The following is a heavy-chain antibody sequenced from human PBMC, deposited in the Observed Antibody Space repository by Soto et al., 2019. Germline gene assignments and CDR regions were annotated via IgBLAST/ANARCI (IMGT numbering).Heavy chain of an antibody. CDR3: ARSPAAGILYWFDP. CDR2: ISAYNGNT. V-gene: IGHV1-18*01. J-gene: IGHJ5*02. D-gene: IGHD6-13*01. CDR1: GYTFTIYG. Sequence: GASVKVSCKASGYTFTIYGISCVLQSPGQGLEWMGWISAYNGNTNYAQKLQGRVTMTTDTSTSTAYMELRSLRSDDTAVYYCARSPAAGILYWFDPWGQGTLVTVSS.